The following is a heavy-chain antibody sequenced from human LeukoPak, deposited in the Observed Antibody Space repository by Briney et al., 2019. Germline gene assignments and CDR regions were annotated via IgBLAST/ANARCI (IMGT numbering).Heavy chain of an antibody. J-gene: IGHJ4*02. CDR1: GYTFTGYY. V-gene: IGHV1-2*02. Sequence: ASVKVSCKASGYTFTGYYMHRVRQAPGQGLEWMGWINPNSGGTNSAQKFQGRVTMTRDTSISTAYMELSRLRSDDTAVYYCARVGSDSSGWRRFDYWGQGTLVTVSS. CDR3: ARVGSDSSGWRRFDY. CDR2: INPNSGGT. D-gene: IGHD6-19*01.